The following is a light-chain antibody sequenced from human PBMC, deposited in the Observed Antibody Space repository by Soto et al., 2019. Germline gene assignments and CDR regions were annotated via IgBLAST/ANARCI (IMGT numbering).Light chain of an antibody. CDR1: QNVYNW. CDR2: NAT. Sequence: DIHLTQSPSTMSVSAGERVTIACRASQNVYNWLAWFQQKPGKAPKFLIYNATTRDPDVPSRFSGSGSETEFTLTICSLQPEDFPTYYCLQYHNFWTFGQGTKVDIK. J-gene: IGKJ1*01. CDR3: LQYHNFWT. V-gene: IGKV1-5*01.